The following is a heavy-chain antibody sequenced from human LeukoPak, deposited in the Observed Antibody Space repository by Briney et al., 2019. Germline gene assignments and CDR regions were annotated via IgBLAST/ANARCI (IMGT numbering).Heavy chain of an antibody. V-gene: IGHV4-31*03. CDR2: IYYSGST. J-gene: IGHJ5*02. CDR3: ARVAYSSSSPVNWFDP. D-gene: IGHD6-6*01. CDR1: GGSISSGGYY. Sequence: PSETLSLTCTVSGGSISSGGYYWSWIRQHPGKGLEWIGYIYYSGSTYYNPSLKSRVTISVDTSKNQFSLKLSSVTAADTAVYYCARVAYSSSSPVNWFDPWGQGTLVTVPS.